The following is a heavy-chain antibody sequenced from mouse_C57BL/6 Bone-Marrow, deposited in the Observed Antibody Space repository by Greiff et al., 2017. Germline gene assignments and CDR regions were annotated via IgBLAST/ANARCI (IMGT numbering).Heavy chain of an antibody. CDR2: INPSSGYT. V-gene: IGHV1-7*01. CDR1: GYTFTSYW. Sequence: VKLQESGAELAKPGASVKLSCKASGYTFTSYWMHWVKQRPGQGLEWIGYINPSSGYTKYNQKFKDKDTLTADKSSSTAYMQLSSLTYEDAAVYYCARRLGRDYWGQGTTLTVSS. J-gene: IGHJ2*01. CDR3: ARRLGRDY. D-gene: IGHD4-1*01.